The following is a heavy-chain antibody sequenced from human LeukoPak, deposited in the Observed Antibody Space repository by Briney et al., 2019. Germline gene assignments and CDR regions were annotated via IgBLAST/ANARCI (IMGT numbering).Heavy chain of an antibody. D-gene: IGHD3-22*01. CDR2: ISGSGGDT. J-gene: IGHJ4*02. Sequence: GGSLRLSCAASGFSFSSHVMHWVRQAPGTGLEWVSGISGSGGDTYYADSVKGRFTISRDNSKNTLNLQMNSLRAEDTALYYCAKDQNYESSGYYGGFDCWGRGTVLTVSS. CDR3: AKDQNYESSGYYGGFDC. CDR1: GFSFSSHV. V-gene: IGHV3-23*01.